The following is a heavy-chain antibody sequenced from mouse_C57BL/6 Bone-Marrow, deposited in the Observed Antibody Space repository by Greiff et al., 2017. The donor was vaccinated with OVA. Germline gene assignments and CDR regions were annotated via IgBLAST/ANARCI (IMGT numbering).Heavy chain of an antibody. Sequence: QVQLQQPGAELVMPGASVTLSCKASGYTFTSYWLHWVKQRPGPGLEWIGELDPSDSYTNYNQKFKGKSTLTVDKSSSTAYMQLSSRTSEDAAVEYCARYSNYDAYWGQGTRVTGSA. V-gene: IGHV1-69*01. CDR1: GYTFTSYW. D-gene: IGHD2-5*01. CDR3: ARYSNYDAY. CDR2: LDPSDSYT. J-gene: IGHJ3*01.